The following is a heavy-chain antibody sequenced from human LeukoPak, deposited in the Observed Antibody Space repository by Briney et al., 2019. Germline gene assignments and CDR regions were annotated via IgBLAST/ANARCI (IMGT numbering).Heavy chain of an antibody. CDR2: INPNSGGT. V-gene: IGHV1-2*02. D-gene: IGHD6-13*01. J-gene: IGHJ6*03. CDR3: ARELAAADGGNYYYYYMDV. CDR1: GYTFTGYY. Sequence: ASVKVSCKASGYTFTGYYIHWVRQAPGQGLEWMGWINPNSGGTNYAQKFQGRVTMTRDTSISTAYMDLSRLRSDDTAVYYCARELAAADGGNYYYYYMDVWGKGTTVTISS.